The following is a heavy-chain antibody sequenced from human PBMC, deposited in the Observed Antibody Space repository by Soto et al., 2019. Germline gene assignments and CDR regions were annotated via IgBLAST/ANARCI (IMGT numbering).Heavy chain of an antibody. CDR1: GFSLSTSGVG. Sequence: QITLKESGLTLVKPTQTLTLTCTFSGFSLSTSGVGVGWIRQPPGKVLEWLALIYWDDDKRYSPSLKSRLTIXKXXSKNQVVLIMTTMDPVDTATYYCAPRPISINTFDIWGQGTMVTVSS. CDR2: IYWDDDK. D-gene: IGHD4-4*01. V-gene: IGHV2-5*02. CDR3: APRPISINTFDI. J-gene: IGHJ3*02.